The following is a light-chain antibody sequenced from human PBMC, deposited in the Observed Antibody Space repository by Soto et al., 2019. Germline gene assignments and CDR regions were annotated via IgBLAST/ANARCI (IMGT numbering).Light chain of an antibody. CDR1: QSVSSN. J-gene: IGKJ5*01. Sequence: EIVMTQSPATLSVSPGERATLSCRASQSVSSNLAWYQQKPGQAPRLLIYGASTRATGIPARFSGSGSGTEFTLTISSLQSEDFAVYYCQQRSNGITFGQGTRLEIK. CDR3: QQRSNGIT. V-gene: IGKV3-15*01. CDR2: GAS.